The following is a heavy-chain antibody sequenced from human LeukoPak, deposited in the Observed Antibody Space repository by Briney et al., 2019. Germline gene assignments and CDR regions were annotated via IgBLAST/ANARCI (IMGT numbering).Heavy chain of an antibody. CDR2: ISYDGSNK. CDR1: EFTFSSYA. CDR3: ARAPEDIVVVVAAFFY. V-gene: IGHV3-30-3*01. D-gene: IGHD2-15*01. Sequence: GRSLRLSCAASEFTFSSYAMHWVRQAPGKGLEWVAVISYDGSNKYYADSVKGRFTISRDNSKNTLYLQMNSLRAEDTAVYYCARAPEDIVVVVAAFFYWGQGTLVTVSS. J-gene: IGHJ4*02.